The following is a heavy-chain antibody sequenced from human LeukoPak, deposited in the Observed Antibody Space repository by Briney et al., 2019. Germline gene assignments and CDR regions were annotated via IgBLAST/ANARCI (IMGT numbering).Heavy chain of an antibody. CDR1: GFNFSAYG. J-gene: IGHJ4*02. D-gene: IGHD3-10*01. CDR2: IRYDGNIK. CDR3: AKPTSLKDANYGLTVMNY. Sequence: GGSLRLSCAASGFNFSAYGMHWVRQAPGKGLEWVTFIRYDGNIKYYADSVKGRFTISRDNSKNTLDLQMNSLRVEDTAVYYCAKPTSLKDANYGLTVMNYWGQGILVTVSS. V-gene: IGHV3-30*02.